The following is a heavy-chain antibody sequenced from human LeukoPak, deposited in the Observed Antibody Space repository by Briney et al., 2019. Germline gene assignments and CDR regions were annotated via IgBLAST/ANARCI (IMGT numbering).Heavy chain of an antibody. V-gene: IGHV3-21*01. CDR3: ARFSRRGGSSWYYFDY. Sequence: PGGSLRLSCAASGFTFGSYSMNWVRQAPGKGLEWVSSISSSSSYIYYADSVKGRFTISRDNAKNSLYLQMNSLRAEDTAVYYCARFSRRGGSSWYYFDYWGQGTLVTVSS. J-gene: IGHJ4*02. CDR2: ISSSSSYI. D-gene: IGHD6-13*01. CDR1: GFTFGSYS.